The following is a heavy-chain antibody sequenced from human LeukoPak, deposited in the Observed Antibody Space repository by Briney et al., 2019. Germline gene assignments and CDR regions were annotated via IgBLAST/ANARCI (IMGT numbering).Heavy chain of an antibody. D-gene: IGHD1-26*01. CDR2: INPTGGST. Sequence: ASVKVSCKASGYIFTSYHIHWVRQAPGQGLEWMGLINPTGGSTGYAQKFQGRVTMTRDMSTSTDYMELSSLRSEDTAIYYCARDNSVGDNAWWFDPWGQGTLVTVSS. CDR1: GYIFTSYH. J-gene: IGHJ5*02. V-gene: IGHV1-46*01. CDR3: ARDNSVGDNAWWFDP.